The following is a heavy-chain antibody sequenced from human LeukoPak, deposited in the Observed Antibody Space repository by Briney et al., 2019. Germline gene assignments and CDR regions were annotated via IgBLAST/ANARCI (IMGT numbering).Heavy chain of an antibody. CDR2: IYTSGST. V-gene: IGHV4-61*02. D-gene: IGHD1-20*01. J-gene: IGHJ3*02. CDR1: GGSISSGSYY. CDR3: ARDDSANWNDVNKAFDI. Sequence: SQTLSLTCTVSGGSISSGSYYWSWIRQPSGKRLEWIGRIYTSGSTNYNPSLKSRVTISVDTSKNQFSLKLSSVTAADTAVYYCARDDSANWNDVNKAFDIWGQGTMVTVSS.